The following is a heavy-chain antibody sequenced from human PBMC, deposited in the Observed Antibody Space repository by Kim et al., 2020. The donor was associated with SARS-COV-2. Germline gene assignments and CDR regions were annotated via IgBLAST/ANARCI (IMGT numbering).Heavy chain of an antibody. CDR1: GYTFTSYA. Sequence: ASVKVSCKASGYTFTSYAMHWVRQAPGQRLEWMGWINAGNGNTKYSQKFQGRVTITRDTSASTAYMELSSLRSEDTAVYYCARAGYGSENIDYWGQGTLVTVSS. CDR3: ARAGYGSENIDY. D-gene: IGHD3-10*01. CDR2: INAGNGNT. J-gene: IGHJ4*02. V-gene: IGHV1-3*01.